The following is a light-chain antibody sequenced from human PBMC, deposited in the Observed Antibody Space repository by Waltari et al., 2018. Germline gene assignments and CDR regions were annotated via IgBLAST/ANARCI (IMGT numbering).Light chain of an antibody. V-gene: IGKV1-5*03. CDR1: QSISSW. J-gene: IGKJ4*01. CDR3: QHYYSYPLT. CDR2: KAS. Sequence: DIQMTQSPSTLSASVGDRVTITCRAIQSISSWLAWYQPKPGKPPKLLIYKASSLESGVPSRFSGSGSGTEFTLTINSLQPDDFATYYCQHYYSYPLTFGGGTKVEIK.